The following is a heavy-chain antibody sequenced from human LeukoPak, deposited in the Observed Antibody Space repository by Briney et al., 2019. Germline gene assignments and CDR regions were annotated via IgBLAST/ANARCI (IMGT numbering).Heavy chain of an antibody. CDR2: IYSGGST. CDR3: ARDVRALSSFDI. D-gene: IGHD1-26*01. J-gene: IGHJ3*02. V-gene: IGHV3-66*01. Sequence: GGSLRLSCAASGFTVSSKYMSWVRQAPGKGLEWVSAIYSGGSTYYADSVKGRFTISRDNSKNTLYLQMNSLRAEDTAVYYCARDVRALSSFDIWGQGTMVTVSS. CDR1: GFTVSSKY.